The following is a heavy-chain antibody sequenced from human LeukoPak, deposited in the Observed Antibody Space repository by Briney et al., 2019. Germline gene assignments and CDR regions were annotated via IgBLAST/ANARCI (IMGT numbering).Heavy chain of an antibody. Sequence: SDTLSLTCAVSGYSISSGYYWGWIRQPPGEGLEWIGAISNSGDTYYKPSLKSRLIISLDTFKNHFSLSLSSVTAADTAVYYCARAPGSGWSDWGRGTLVTVSS. V-gene: IGHV4-38-2*01. CDR2: ISNSGDT. J-gene: IGHJ4*02. CDR1: GYSISSGYY. CDR3: ARAPGSGWSD. D-gene: IGHD6-19*01.